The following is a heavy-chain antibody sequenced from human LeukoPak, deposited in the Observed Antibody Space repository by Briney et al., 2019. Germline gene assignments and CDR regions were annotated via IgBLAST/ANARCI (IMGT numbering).Heavy chain of an antibody. CDR3: ARVRSFYYYYYYMDV. J-gene: IGHJ6*03. CDR2: INHSGST. Sequence: PSETLSLTCTVSGGSISSYYWSWIRQPPGKGLEWIGEINHSGSTNHNPSLKSRVTISVDMSKNQFSLKLSSVTAADTAVYYCARVRSFYYYYYYMDVWGKGTTVTVSS. V-gene: IGHV4-34*01. CDR1: GGSISSYY.